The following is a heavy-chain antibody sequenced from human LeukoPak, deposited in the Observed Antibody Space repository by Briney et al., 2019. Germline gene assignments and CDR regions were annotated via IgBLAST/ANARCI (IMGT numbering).Heavy chain of an antibody. Sequence: GASVKVSCKASGYTFTGYYMHWVRQAPGQGLEWMGWINPNSGGTNYAQKFQGRVTMTRDTSISTAYMELSRLRSDDTAVYYCARRGDCTNGVCYEKFDYWGQGTLVTVSS. CDR2: INPNSGGT. D-gene: IGHD2-8*01. V-gene: IGHV1-2*02. J-gene: IGHJ4*02. CDR1: GYTFTGYY. CDR3: ARRGDCTNGVCYEKFDY.